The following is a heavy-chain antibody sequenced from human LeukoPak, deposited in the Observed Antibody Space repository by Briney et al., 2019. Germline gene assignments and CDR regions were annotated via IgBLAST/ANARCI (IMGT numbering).Heavy chain of an antibody. D-gene: IGHD4-17*01. CDR1: GYTFTSYD. Sequence: ASVKVSCKASGYTFTSYDISWVRQAPGQGLEWMGWISAYNGNTNYAQKLQGRVTLTTDTSTSTAYMELRSLTSDDTALYYCARAGAAVTMFFDFWGQGTLVTVSS. CDR3: ARAGAAVTMFFDF. V-gene: IGHV1-18*01. J-gene: IGHJ4*02. CDR2: ISAYNGNT.